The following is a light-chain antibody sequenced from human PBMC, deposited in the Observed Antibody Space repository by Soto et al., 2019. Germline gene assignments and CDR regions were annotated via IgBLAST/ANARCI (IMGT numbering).Light chain of an antibody. CDR2: LNSDGSH. CDR3: QTWGTGTVL. Sequence: QLVLTQSPSASASLGASVKLTCTLSSGHSSYAIAWHQQQPEKGPRYLMKLNSDGSHSKGDGIPDRFSASTSGAERYLTISSLQSEDEADYYCQTWGTGTVLFGGGTKLTVL. J-gene: IGLJ2*01. V-gene: IGLV4-69*01. CDR1: SGHSSYA.